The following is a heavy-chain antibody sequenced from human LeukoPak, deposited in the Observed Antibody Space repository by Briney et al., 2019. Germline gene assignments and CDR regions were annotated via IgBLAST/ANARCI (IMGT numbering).Heavy chain of an antibody. Sequence: GASVAVSCKASGYTFTGYYMHWVRQAPGQGLEWMGWINPNSGGSNYAQKLQGRVTMPRDTSISTAYIELSRLRSDDTAVYYWARAVAAATEIDYWGQGTLVTVSP. J-gene: IGHJ4*02. CDR2: INPNSGGS. CDR3: ARAVAAATEIDY. V-gene: IGHV1-2*02. CDR1: GYTFTGYY. D-gene: IGHD2-15*01.